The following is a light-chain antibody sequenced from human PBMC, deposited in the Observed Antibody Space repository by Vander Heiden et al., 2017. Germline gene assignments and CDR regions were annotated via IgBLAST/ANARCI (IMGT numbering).Light chain of an antibody. V-gene: IGLV2-14*03. CDR3: SSYTSSSPVV. J-gene: IGLJ2*01. Sequence: QSALTHPASVAGSPGPSITISCTGTSSDVGGYNYVSWYQQHPGKAPKLMIYDVSNRPSGVSNRFSGSKSGNTASLTISGLQAEDEADYYCSSYTSSSPVVFGGGTKLTVL. CDR1: SSDVGGYNY. CDR2: DVS.